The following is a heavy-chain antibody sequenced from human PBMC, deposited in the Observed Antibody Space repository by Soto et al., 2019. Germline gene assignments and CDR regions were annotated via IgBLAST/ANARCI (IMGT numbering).Heavy chain of an antibody. CDR2: INHSGST. CDR3: ARGVRGDPYYFDY. V-gene: IGHV4-34*01. J-gene: IGHJ4*02. Sequence: SETLSLTCAVYGGSFSGYYWSWIRQPPGKGLEWIGEINHSGSTNYNPSLKSRVTISVDTSKNQFSLKLSSVTAADTAVYYCARGVRGDPYYFDYWGQGTLVTVSS. D-gene: IGHD3-10*01. CDR1: GGSFSGYY.